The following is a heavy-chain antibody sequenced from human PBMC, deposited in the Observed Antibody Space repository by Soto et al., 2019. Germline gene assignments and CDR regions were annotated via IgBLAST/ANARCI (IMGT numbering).Heavy chain of an antibody. V-gene: IGHV3-30*18. J-gene: IGHJ4*02. CDR3: AKDPPNYDFWSGYYDY. CDR1: GFTFSSYG. CDR2: ISYDGSNK. Sequence: QVQLVESGGGVVQPGRSLRLSCAASGFTFSSYGMHWVRQAPGKGLEWVAVISYDGSNKYYADSVKGRFTISRDNSNNTLYLQMNSLRAEDTAVYYCAKDPPNYDFWSGYYDYWGQGTLVTVSS. D-gene: IGHD3-3*01.